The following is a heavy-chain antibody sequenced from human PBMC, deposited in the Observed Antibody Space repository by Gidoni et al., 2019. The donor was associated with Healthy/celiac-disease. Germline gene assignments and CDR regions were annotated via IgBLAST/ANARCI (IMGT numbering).Heavy chain of an antibody. V-gene: IGHV3-48*02. D-gene: IGHD3-3*01. CDR3: AREWGFVGVSSFDY. Sequence: EVQLVASGGGLVQPGGSLRLSCAASGFTFSSYSMNWVRQAPGKGLEWFSYIISSSGTIYYADSVKGRFTISRDNAKNSLYLQLNSLRDEDTAVYYCAREWGFVGVSSFDYWGQGTLVTVSS. CDR1: GFTFSSYS. CDR2: IISSSGTI. J-gene: IGHJ4*02.